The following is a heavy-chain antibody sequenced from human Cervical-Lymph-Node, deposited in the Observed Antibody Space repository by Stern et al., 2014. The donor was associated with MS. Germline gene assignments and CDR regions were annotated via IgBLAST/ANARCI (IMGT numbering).Heavy chain of an antibody. CDR2: IAGRSRDT. CDR1: GFVFSDYY. CDR3: ARGNYGLDH. D-gene: IGHD4-17*01. Sequence: QVQLVQSGGGMVKPGGSLRLSCAASGFVFSDYYMAWIRQAPGKGLEWVSYIAGRSRDTNNADSVKGRFTISRDNAKNSLYLQMNSLRVEDTAVYYCARGNYGLDHWGQGTLVTVSS. J-gene: IGHJ4*02. V-gene: IGHV3-11*06.